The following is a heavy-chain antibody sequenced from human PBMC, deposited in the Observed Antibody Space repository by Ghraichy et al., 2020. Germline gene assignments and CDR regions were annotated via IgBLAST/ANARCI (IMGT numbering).Heavy chain of an antibody. CDR1: GGSFSGYY. D-gene: IGHD3-10*01. CDR2: INHSGST. CDR3: ARGRLGSGSYYMRNWFDP. V-gene: IGHV4-34*01. J-gene: IGHJ5*02. Sequence: SETLSLTCAVYGGSFSGYYWSWIRQPPGKGLEWIGEINHSGSTNYNPSLKSRVTISLDTSKNQFSLKRSSVTAADTAVYYCARGRLGSGSYYMRNWFDPWGQGTLVTVSS.